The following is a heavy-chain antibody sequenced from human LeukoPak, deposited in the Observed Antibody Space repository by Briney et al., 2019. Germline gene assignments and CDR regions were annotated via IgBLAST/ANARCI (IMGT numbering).Heavy chain of an antibody. CDR3: ASGDYGAGSPVMRY. Sequence: SETLSLTCTVSGGSISSYYWSWIRQPVGKGLEWIGRIYTSGDTKYNPSLKSRDTISVGASNNQFSLKLTSVTAADTAVYYCASGDYGAGSPVMRYWGHGTLVIVSS. J-gene: IGHJ4*01. CDR2: IYTSGDT. CDR1: GGSISSYY. V-gene: IGHV4-4*07. D-gene: IGHD3-10*01.